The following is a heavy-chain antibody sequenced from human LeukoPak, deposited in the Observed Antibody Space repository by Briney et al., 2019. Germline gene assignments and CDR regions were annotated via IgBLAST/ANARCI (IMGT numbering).Heavy chain of an antibody. J-gene: IGHJ6*03. CDR3: ARQDALGKYPPPYYMDV. V-gene: IGHV4-59*08. CDR2: ISETGSP. D-gene: IGHD3-16*01. CDR1: GGTVNSYI. Sequence: SETLSLTCTVSGGTVNSYIWNWIRQPPGKGLEWIGYISETGSPKYNSSLENRVTLSLDTSKNLFSLNLRSATVADTAVYYCARQDALGKYPPPYYMDVWGKGTTVIVS.